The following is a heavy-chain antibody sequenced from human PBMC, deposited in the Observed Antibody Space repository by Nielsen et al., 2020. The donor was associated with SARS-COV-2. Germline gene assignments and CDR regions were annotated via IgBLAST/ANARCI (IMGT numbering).Heavy chain of an antibody. D-gene: IGHD6-13*01. J-gene: IGHJ4*02. CDR2: ISYDGSNK. CDR3: ARAGSSSWYLVPTVG. V-gene: IGHV3-30*04. Sequence: GESLKISCVASGFTFSSYAMHWVRQAPGKGLEWVAVISYDGSNKYYADSVKGRFTISRDNSKNTLYLQMNSLRAEDTAVYYCARAGSSSWYLVPTVGWGQGTLVTVSS. CDR1: GFTFSSYA.